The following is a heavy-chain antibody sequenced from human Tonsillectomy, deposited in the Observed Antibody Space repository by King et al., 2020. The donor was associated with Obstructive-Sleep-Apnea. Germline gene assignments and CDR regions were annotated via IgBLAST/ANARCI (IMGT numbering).Heavy chain of an antibody. J-gene: IGHJ6*02. CDR2: IISSTYTI. D-gene: IGHD1-1*01. CDR3: ARTGSNYYYAMDV. CDR1: GFTFINYS. Sequence: VQLVESGGGLVQPGGSLRLSCAASGFTFINYSMNWVRQAPGKGLEWVSYIISSTYTIHYADSVKGRFTIPRDNSKKSLYLQMSSLRAEDTAVYYCARTGSNYYYAMDVWGQGTTVAVSS. V-gene: IGHV3-48*04.